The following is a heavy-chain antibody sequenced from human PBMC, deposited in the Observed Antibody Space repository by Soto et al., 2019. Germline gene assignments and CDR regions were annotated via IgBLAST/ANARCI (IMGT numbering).Heavy chain of an antibody. CDR3: ARELQGLYYFDY. CDR2: INAGNGNT. D-gene: IGHD2-15*01. J-gene: IGHJ4*02. CDR1: GYTFISYA. V-gene: IGHV1-3*01. Sequence: ASVKVSCKASGYTFISYAIHWVRQAPGQRLEWMGWINAGNGNTKYSQKFQGRVTITRDTSESTDYMELTSLRSEDTAVYYCARELQGLYYFDYWGQGTLVTVSS.